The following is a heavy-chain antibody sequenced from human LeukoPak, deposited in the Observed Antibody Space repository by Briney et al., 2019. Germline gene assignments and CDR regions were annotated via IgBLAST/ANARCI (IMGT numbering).Heavy chain of an antibody. Sequence: PGGSLRLSCAASGFTFSSYGMHWVRQAPGKGLEWVAFIRYDGSNKCYADSVKGRFTISRDNSKNTLYLQMNSLRAEDTAVYYCATYCSSTSCSVGGFDYWGQGTLVTVSS. CDR2: IRYDGSNK. CDR1: GFTFSSYG. CDR3: ATYCSSTSCSVGGFDY. V-gene: IGHV3-30*02. J-gene: IGHJ4*02. D-gene: IGHD2-2*01.